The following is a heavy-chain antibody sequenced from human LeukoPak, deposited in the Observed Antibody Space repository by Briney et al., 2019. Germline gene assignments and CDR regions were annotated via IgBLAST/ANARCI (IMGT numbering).Heavy chain of an antibody. CDR2: ISGSGGST. Sequence: GGSLRLSCAASGFTFSSYAMSWVRQAPGKGLEWVSAISGSGGSTYYADSVKGRFTISRDNSKNTLYLQMNSLRAEDTAVYYCAKAPLTGLLWFGEFLNWFDPWGQGTLVTVSS. CDR3: AKAPLTGLLWFGEFLNWFDP. V-gene: IGHV3-23*01. J-gene: IGHJ5*02. CDR1: GFTFSSYA. D-gene: IGHD3-10*01.